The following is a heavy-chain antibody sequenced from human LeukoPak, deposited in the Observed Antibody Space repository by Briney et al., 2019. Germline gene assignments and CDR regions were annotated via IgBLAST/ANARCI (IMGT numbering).Heavy chain of an antibody. CDR2: ISGSGGST. CDR3: AKDQRTMVRGVGY. D-gene: IGHD3-10*01. V-gene: IGHV3-23*01. Sequence: SAISGSGGSTYYADSVKGRFTISRDNSKNTLYLQMNSLRAEDTAVYYCAKDQRTMVRGVGYWGQGTLVTVSS. J-gene: IGHJ4*02.